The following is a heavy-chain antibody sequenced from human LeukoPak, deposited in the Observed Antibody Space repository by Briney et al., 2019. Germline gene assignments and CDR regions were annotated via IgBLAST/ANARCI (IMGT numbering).Heavy chain of an antibody. CDR2: IRYDGSNK. J-gene: IGHJ4*02. Sequence: PGGSLRLSCAASGFTFSSYGMHWVRQAPGKGLEWVAFIRYDGSNKNYADSVKGRFTISRDNSKNTLYLQMNSLRAEDTAVYYCAKDVQESSYYYDSSGYQPGYWGQGTLVTVSS. D-gene: IGHD3-22*01. V-gene: IGHV3-30*02. CDR1: GFTFSSYG. CDR3: AKDVQESSYYYDSSGYQPGY.